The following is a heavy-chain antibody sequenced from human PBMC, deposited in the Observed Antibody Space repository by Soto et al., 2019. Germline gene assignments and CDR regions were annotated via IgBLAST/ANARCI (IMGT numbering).Heavy chain of an antibody. Sequence: TLSLTCAVSGGSISSGGYSWSWIRQPPGKGLEWIGYMYHSGSTYYNPSLKSRVTISIDRSKNQFSLKLSSVTAADTAVYFCARDSPYDFWSGYSNAFDIWGQGTMVT. CDR1: GGSISSGGYS. V-gene: IGHV4-30-2*01. J-gene: IGHJ3*02. CDR3: ARDSPYDFWSGYSNAFDI. D-gene: IGHD3-3*01. CDR2: MYHSGST.